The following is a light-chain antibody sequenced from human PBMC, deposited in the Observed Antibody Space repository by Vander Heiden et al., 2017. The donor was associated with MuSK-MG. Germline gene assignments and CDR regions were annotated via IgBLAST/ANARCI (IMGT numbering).Light chain of an antibody. CDR3: QQSDSTPWT. J-gene: IGKJ1*01. Sequence: DIQMTQSPSSLSASVGDRVTITCRASQSISSNLNWYQQEPGKAPKLLIYAASSLQSGVPSRFSGSGSGTDFTLTISSLQPEDFATYYCQQSDSTPWTFGQGTKVXIK. V-gene: IGKV1-39*01. CDR1: QSISSN. CDR2: AAS.